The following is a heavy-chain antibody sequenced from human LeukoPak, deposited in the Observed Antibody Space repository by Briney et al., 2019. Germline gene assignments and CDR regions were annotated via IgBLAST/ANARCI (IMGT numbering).Heavy chain of an antibody. J-gene: IGHJ3*01. V-gene: IGHV4-59*01. D-gene: IGHD3-3*02. Sequence: SETLSLTCTVPGDSISSYYWSWIRQPPGKGLEWIGYIYYSGSTIYNPSLKSRVTMSLDTSKNQFSLKLRSVTAADTAVYYCARGVISTDAFDVWGQGTMVTVSS. CDR2: IYYSGST. CDR3: ARGVISTDAFDV. CDR1: GDSISSYY.